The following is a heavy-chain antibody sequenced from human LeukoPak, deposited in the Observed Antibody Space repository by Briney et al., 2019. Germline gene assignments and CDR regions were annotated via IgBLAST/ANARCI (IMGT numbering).Heavy chain of an antibody. V-gene: IGHV4-39*07. CDR2: IYYSGST. D-gene: IGHD5-18*01. Sequence: PSETLSLTCTVSGGSISSSSYYWGWIRQPPGKGLEWIGSIYYSGSTYYNPSLKSRVTISVDTSKNQFSLKLSSVTAADTAVYYCARVGRGGYSYGVYYFDYWGQGTLVTVSS. CDR3: ARVGRGGYSYGVYYFDY. J-gene: IGHJ4*02. CDR1: GGSISSSSYY.